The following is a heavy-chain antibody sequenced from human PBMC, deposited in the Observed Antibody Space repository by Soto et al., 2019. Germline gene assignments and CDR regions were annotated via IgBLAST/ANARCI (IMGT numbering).Heavy chain of an antibody. D-gene: IGHD3-3*01. CDR2: SSAYNGNT. Sequence: QVQLVQSGAEVKKPGASVKVSCKASGYTFTSYGISWVRQAPGQGLEWMGWSSAYNGNTNYAQKLQGRVTMTTDTYTSTAYMALTSLRSDDTAVYYCARGLSLRFLEWLPSYYYMDVWGKGTTPTRSS. CDR1: GYTFTSYG. V-gene: IGHV1-18*01. CDR3: ARGLSLRFLEWLPSYYYMDV. J-gene: IGHJ6*03.